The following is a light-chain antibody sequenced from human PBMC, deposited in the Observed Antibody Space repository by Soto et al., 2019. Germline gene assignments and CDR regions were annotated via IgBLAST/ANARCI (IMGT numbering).Light chain of an antibody. CDR1: PSVSSSF. Sequence: EIVLTQSPGTLSLSPGERATLSCRASPSVSSSFLAWYQRKPGQTPRLLIYGASDRATGIPDRFSGSGSGTDFTLTISRLEPEDWAVYYCQQYSNSPYTFGQGTNLEIK. J-gene: IGKJ2*01. V-gene: IGKV3-20*01. CDR3: QQYSNSPYT. CDR2: GAS.